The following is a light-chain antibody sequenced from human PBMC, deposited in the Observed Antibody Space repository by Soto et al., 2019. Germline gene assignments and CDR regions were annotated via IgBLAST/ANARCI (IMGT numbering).Light chain of an antibody. CDR3: QQYGSSPT. CDR2: GAS. CDR1: QSVSSSY. J-gene: IGKJ1*01. V-gene: IGKV3-20*01. Sequence: IVVTQYTVTLSLSPGERATLSCSASQSVSSSYLAWYQQKPGQAPRLLIYGASSRATGIPDRFSGSGYGTDFTLTISRLEPEDFAVYYCQQYGSSPTFGQGTKVDIK.